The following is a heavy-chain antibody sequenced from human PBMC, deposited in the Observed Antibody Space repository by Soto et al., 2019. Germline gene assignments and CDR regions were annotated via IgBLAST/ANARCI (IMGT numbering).Heavy chain of an antibody. Sequence: QVQLVQSGAEVKKPGSSVKVSCKASGGTFSSYTISWVRQAPGQGLEWMGRIIPILGIANYAQKFQGRVTITADKSTSTAYMELSSLSSEDTAVYYCARETGVAARLFYYWGQGTLVTVSS. CDR3: ARETGVAARLFYY. J-gene: IGHJ4*02. V-gene: IGHV1-69*08. CDR1: GGTFSSYT. CDR2: IIPILGIA. D-gene: IGHD6-6*01.